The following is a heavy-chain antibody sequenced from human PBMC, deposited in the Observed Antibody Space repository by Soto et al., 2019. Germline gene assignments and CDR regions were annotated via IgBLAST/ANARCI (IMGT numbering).Heavy chain of an antibody. J-gene: IGHJ4*02. CDR2: IYSGGST. V-gene: IGHV3-66*01. D-gene: IGHD6-6*01. CDR3: AREGSSSYVQD. CDR1: GFTVSSNY. Sequence: GGSLRLSCAASGFTVSSNYMSWVRQAPGKGLEWVSVIYSGGSTYYADSVKGRFTISRDNSKNTLYLQMNSLRAEDTAVYYCAREGSSSYVQDWGQGTLVTVSS.